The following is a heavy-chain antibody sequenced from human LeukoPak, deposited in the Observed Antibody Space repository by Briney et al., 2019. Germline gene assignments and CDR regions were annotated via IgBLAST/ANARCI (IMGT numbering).Heavy chain of an antibody. CDR2: FDPEDGET. Sequence: ASVKVSCKVSGCTLTELSMHWVRQAPGKGLEWMGGFDPEDGETIYAQKFQGRVTMTEDTSTDTAYMELSSLRSEDTAVYYCATTWYSGSYLDYWGQRTLVTVSS. CDR3: ATTWYSGSYLDY. V-gene: IGHV1-24*01. CDR1: GCTLTELS. D-gene: IGHD1-26*01. J-gene: IGHJ4*02.